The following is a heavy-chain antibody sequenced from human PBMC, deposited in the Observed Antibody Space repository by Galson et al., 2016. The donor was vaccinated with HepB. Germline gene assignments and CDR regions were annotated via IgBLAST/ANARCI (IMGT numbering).Heavy chain of an antibody. D-gene: IGHD3-10*01. V-gene: IGHV5-51*01. CDR3: ARLELSNDYGSGSYCKY. CDR2: IYPGDSDS. CDR1: GYNFTDYW. Sequence: QSGAEVKKPGESLKISCKGSGYNFTDYWIGWVRQMPGKGLEWMGIIYPGDSDSRNSPSFQGQVTISADKSISTAYLQWRSLKASDTAMYYCARLELSNDYGSGSYCKYWCQGSLVTVSS. J-gene: IGHJ4*02.